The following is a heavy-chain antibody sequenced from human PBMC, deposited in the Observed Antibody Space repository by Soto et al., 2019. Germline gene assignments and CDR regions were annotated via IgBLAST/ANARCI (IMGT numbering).Heavy chain of an antibody. CDR2: IYYSGST. Sequence: SETLSLTCAVSGYSISRSNWWGWIRQPPGKGLQWIGYIYYSGSTTYSPSLKSRVTISVDRSKNQFSLKLSSVTAADTAVYYCARVPGPWGQGTLVTVSS. V-gene: IGHV4-28*03. CDR3: ARVPGP. J-gene: IGHJ5*02. CDR1: GYSISRSNW.